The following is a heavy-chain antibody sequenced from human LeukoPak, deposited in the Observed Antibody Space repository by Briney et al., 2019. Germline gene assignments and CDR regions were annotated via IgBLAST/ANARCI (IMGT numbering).Heavy chain of an antibody. J-gene: IGHJ4*02. CDR3: ASSGGYGSGSFDY. D-gene: IGHD6-19*01. V-gene: IGHV3-48*03. CDR1: GFTFSSYE. CDR2: ISSSGSTI. Sequence: GGSPRLSCAASGFTFSSYEMNWVRQAPGKGLEWVSYISSSGSTIYYAGSLKGRFTISRDNAKNSLYLQMNSLRAEDTAVYYCASSGGYGSGSFDYWGQGTLVTVSS.